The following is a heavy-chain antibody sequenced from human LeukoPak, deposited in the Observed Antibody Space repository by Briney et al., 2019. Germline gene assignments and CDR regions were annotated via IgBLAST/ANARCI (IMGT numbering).Heavy chain of an antibody. Sequence: ASVKVSCKASGYTFTSYDINWVRQATGQGLEWMGWMNPNSGNTGYAQKFQGRVTMTRNTSISTAYMELSSLRSEDTAVYYCARAPGGMVRGRSYHYYMDVWGKGTTVTFSS. CDR2: MNPNSGNT. D-gene: IGHD3-10*01. CDR1: GYTFTSYD. J-gene: IGHJ6*03. V-gene: IGHV1-8*01. CDR3: ARAPGGMVRGRSYHYYMDV.